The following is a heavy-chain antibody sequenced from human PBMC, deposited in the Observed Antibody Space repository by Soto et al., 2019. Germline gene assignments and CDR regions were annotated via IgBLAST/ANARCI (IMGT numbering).Heavy chain of an antibody. J-gene: IGHJ4*02. CDR2: ISSSSSTI. V-gene: IGHV3-48*01. Sequence: EVQLVESGGGLVQPGGSLRLSCAASGFTFSSYSMNWVRQAPGKGLEWVSYISSSSSTIYYADSVKGRFTISRDNAKNSLYLQMNSLRAEDTAVYYCARILLWFGDAPDYWGQGTLVTVSS. CDR1: GFTFSSYS. D-gene: IGHD3-10*01. CDR3: ARILLWFGDAPDY.